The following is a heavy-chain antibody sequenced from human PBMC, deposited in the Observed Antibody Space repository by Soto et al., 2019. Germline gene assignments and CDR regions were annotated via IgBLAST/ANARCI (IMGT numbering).Heavy chain of an antibody. J-gene: IGHJ4*02. CDR1: GGSISSGDYY. Sequence: QVQLQESGPGLVKPSQTLSLTCTVSGGSISSGDYYWSWIRQPPGKGLEWIGYIYYSGSTYYNPSLKSRVTISVDTSKNQFSLKLSSVTAADTAVYYCARVMGGSGSYYNLDYWGQGTLVTVSS. CDR2: IYYSGST. CDR3: ARVMGGSGSYYNLDY. D-gene: IGHD3-10*01. V-gene: IGHV4-30-4*01.